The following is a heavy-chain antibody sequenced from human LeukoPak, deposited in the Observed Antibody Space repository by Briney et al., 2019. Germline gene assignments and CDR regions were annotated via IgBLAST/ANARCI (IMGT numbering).Heavy chain of an antibody. Sequence: GVPLRLSCTASGFTFSSYSKTWVRQAPGKGLEWVSYISSSSSYIYYADSEKRRFTISRDKAKNSLYLQMNSLRAGETTVYYCASGTTVGTAMDVKLHWGQGTLVTVSS. CDR2: ISSSSSYI. D-gene: IGHD5-18*01. J-gene: IGHJ4*02. CDR3: ASGTTVGTAMDVKLH. V-gene: IGHV3-21*01. CDR1: GFTFSSYS.